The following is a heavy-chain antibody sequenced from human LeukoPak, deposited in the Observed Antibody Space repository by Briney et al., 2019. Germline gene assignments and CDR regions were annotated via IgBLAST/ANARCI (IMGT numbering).Heavy chain of an antibody. V-gene: IGHV1-2*02. CDR3: ARDYYDSSGYYPLDY. D-gene: IGHD3-22*01. J-gene: IGHJ4*02. CDR2: INPNSGGT. Sequence: GASVKVSCKASGYTFTGYYMHWVRQAPVQGLEWMGWINPNSGGTNYAQKFQGRVTMTRDTSISTAYMELSRLRSDDTAVYYCARDYYDSSGYYPLDYWGQGTLVTVSS. CDR1: GYTFTGYY.